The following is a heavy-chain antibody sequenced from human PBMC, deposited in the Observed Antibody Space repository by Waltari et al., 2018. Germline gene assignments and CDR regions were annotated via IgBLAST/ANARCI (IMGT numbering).Heavy chain of an antibody. D-gene: IGHD3-10*01. V-gene: IGHV4-31*03. CDR1: GGSISSGGYY. CDR3: ARGGSGPIRHFDY. Sequence: QVQLQESGPGLVKPSQTLSLTCTVSGGSISSGGYYWSWIRQHPGKGLECIGYIYYSGSTYYNPSLKSRVTISVDTSKNQFSLKLSSVTAADTAVYYCARGGSGPIRHFDYWGQGTLVTVSS. CDR2: IYYSGST. J-gene: IGHJ4*02.